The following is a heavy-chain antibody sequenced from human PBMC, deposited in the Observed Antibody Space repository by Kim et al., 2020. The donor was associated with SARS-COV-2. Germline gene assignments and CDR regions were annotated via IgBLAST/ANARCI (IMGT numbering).Heavy chain of an antibody. CDR1: GFTFGEYA. D-gene: IGHD4-17*01. CDR3: AKTVTRDYFYGTDV. V-gene: IGHV3-9*01. CDR2: ISWNSNMI. Sequence: GGSLRLSCVASGFTFGEYAMHWVRQVPGKGLEWISGISWNSNMIGYADSVKGRFTVSRDNAKNSLYLQMNSLGAEDTALYYCAKTVTRDYFYGTDVWGQG. J-gene: IGHJ6*02.